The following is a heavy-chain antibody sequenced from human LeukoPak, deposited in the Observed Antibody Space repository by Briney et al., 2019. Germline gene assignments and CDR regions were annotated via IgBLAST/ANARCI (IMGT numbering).Heavy chain of an antibody. J-gene: IGHJ4*02. D-gene: IGHD2-2*01. V-gene: IGHV3-30*04. CDR2: ISYDGSNK. CDR1: GFTFSSYA. Sequence: GGSLRLSCAASGFTFSSYAMHWVRQAPGKGLGWVAVISYDGSNKYYADSVKGRFTISRDNSKNTLYLQMNSLRAEDTAVYYCASGYCSSTSCPLDYWGQGTLVTVSS. CDR3: ASGYCSSTSCPLDY.